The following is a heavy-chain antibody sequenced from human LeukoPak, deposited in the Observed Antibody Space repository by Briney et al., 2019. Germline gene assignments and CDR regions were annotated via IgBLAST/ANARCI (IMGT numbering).Heavy chain of an antibody. CDR3: ARQSSGWYKLGYFDY. Sequence: NPSETLSLTCTVSGGSISSSSYYWSWIRQPPGKGLEWIGEINHSGSTNYNPSLKSRVTISVDTSKNQFSLKLSSVTAADTAVYYCARQSSGWYKLGYFDYWGQGTLVTVSS. CDR1: GGSISSSSYY. V-gene: IGHV4-39*01. D-gene: IGHD6-19*01. J-gene: IGHJ4*02. CDR2: INHSGST.